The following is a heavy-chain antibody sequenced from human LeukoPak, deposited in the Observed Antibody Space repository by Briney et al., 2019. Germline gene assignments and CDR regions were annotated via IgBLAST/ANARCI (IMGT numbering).Heavy chain of an antibody. D-gene: IGHD7-27*01. V-gene: IGHV1-69*13. CDR1: GGTFSSYA. CDR3: ARGLLTRAERPRYYYYMDV. Sequence: SVKVSCKASGGTFSSYAISWVRQAPGQGLEWMGGIIPIFGTANYAQKFQGRVTITADEPTSTAYMELSSLRSEDTAVYYCARGLLTRAERPRYYYYMDVWGKGTTVTVSS. J-gene: IGHJ6*03. CDR2: IIPIFGTA.